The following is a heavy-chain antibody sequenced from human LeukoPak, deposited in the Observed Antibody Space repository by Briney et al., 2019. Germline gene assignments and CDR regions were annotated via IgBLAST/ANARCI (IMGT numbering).Heavy chain of an antibody. V-gene: IGHV1-2*02. CDR3: ARVFYYCTNGVCYSAYYFEY. D-gene: IGHD2-8*01. CDR2: INPNSGGT. Sequence: ASVKVSCKASGYTFTGYYMHWVRQAPGQGLEWMGWINPNSGGTNYAQKFQGRVTMTRDTSISTAYMELSRLRSDDTAVYYCARVFYYCTNGVCYSAYYFEYWGQGTLVTVSS. J-gene: IGHJ4*02. CDR1: GYTFTGYY.